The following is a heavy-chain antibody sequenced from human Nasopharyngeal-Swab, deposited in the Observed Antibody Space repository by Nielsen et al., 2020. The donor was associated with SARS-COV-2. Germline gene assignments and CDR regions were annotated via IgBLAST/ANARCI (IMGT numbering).Heavy chain of an antibody. Sequence: GESLKISCAASGFTLSYYWMNWLRQAPGKGLEWVAIIKPDGSEKYYVDSVKGRFNITRDNAKNSLYLQMNSLRAENTAVYYCARDYWWSFDYWGQGTLVTVSS. V-gene: IGHV3-7*03. CDR2: IKPDGSEK. CDR1: GFTLSYYW. D-gene: IGHD2-15*01. J-gene: IGHJ4*02. CDR3: ARDYWWSFDY.